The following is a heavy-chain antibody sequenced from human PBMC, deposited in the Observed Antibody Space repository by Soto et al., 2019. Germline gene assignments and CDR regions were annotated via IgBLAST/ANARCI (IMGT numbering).Heavy chain of an antibody. Sequence: QVQLQESGPGLVKPSETLSLTCTVSGGSISTYYWSWIRQPPGKGREWIGYIYYTGSTNYNPSLKSRVSISVDTSKNQFSLKLSSGTAADTAVYYCARASGCSGDSCAFDPWGQGTLFTVSS. D-gene: IGHD2-15*01. CDR2: IYYTGST. J-gene: IGHJ5*02. CDR1: GGSISTYY. CDR3: ARASGCSGDSCAFDP. V-gene: IGHV4-59*01.